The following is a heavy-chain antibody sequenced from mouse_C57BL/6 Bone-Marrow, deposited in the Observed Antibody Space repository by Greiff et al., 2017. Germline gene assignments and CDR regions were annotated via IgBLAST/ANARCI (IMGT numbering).Heavy chain of an antibody. CDR3: TTLDYGSPFDV. Sequence: EVQLQQSGAELVRPGASVKLSCTASGFNIKDDYMHWVKQRPEQGLEWIGWIDPENGDTEYASKFQGKATITADTSSNTAYLQLSSLTSEDTAVYYCTTLDYGSPFDVWGTGITVTVSS. CDR2: IDPENGDT. V-gene: IGHV14-4*01. CDR1: GFNIKDDY. D-gene: IGHD1-1*01. J-gene: IGHJ1*03.